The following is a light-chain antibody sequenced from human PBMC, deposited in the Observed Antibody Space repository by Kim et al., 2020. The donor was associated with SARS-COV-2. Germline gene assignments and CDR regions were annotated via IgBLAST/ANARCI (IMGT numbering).Light chain of an antibody. Sequence: DIQMTQSPSTLSASIGDRVTISCRASQTISSWLAWYQQKPGKAPKLLIYKASSLQSGVPSRFSGSGSGTEFTLTISSLQPDDFATYYCQQYNSYPYTFGQGTKLEI. CDR2: KAS. V-gene: IGKV1-5*03. J-gene: IGKJ2*01. CDR1: QTISSW. CDR3: QQYNSYPYT.